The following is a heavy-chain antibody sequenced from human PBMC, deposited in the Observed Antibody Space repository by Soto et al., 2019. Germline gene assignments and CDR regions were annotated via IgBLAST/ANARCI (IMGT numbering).Heavy chain of an antibody. CDR1: GFTFSSYT. CDR3: AKSAQYYYDSSAFDI. CDR2: ISTTSGYI. D-gene: IGHD3-22*01. V-gene: IGHV3-21*04. J-gene: IGHJ3*02. Sequence: SLRLSCAASGFTFSSYTFNWVRQAPGKGLEWVSCISTTSGYIYYADSVKGRFTFSRDNARNSLYLQMNSLRAEDTAVYYCAKSAQYYYDSSAFDIWGQGTMVTVSS.